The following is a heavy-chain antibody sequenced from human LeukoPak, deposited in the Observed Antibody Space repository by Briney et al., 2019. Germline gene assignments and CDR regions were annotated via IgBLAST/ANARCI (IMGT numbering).Heavy chain of an antibody. Sequence: GRSPRLSCAASGFTFSSYGMHWVRQAPGEGLEWVAVISYDGSNKYYADSVKGRFTISRDNSKNTLYLQMNSLRAEDTAVYYCAKPPTRRYYDSSGYPARGAFVIWGQGTMVTVSS. CDR3: AKPPTRRYYDSSGYPARGAFVI. J-gene: IGHJ3*02. CDR1: GFTFSSYG. V-gene: IGHV3-30*18. D-gene: IGHD3-22*01. CDR2: ISYDGSNK.